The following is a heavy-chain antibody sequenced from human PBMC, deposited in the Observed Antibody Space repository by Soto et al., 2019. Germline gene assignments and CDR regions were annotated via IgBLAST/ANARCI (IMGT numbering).Heavy chain of an antibody. D-gene: IGHD2-2*01. CDR1: GGSISSGGYY. V-gene: IGHV4-31*03. CDR2: IYYSGST. Sequence: QVQLQESGPGLVKPSQTLSLTCTVSGGSISSGGYYWSWIRQHPGKGLEWIGYIYYSGSTYYNPSLKSRVTISVDTSKNQFSLKLSSMTAADTAVYYCARVRYTSTSFPSFDYWGQGTLVTVSS. J-gene: IGHJ4*02. CDR3: ARVRYTSTSFPSFDY.